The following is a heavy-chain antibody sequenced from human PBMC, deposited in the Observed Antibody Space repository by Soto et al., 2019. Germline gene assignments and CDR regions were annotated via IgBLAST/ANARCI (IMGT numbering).Heavy chain of an antibody. D-gene: IGHD3-22*01. V-gene: IGHV4-38-2*02. J-gene: IGHJ4*01. CDR3: ARENYYDGSGYYYYFDY. CDR2: IFHSGST. CDR1: GYSIRSDYS. Sequence: ETLSLTFAVYGYSIRSDYSWGWILHPPGKGLEWLGSIFHSGSTYYNPSLKSRVTISLDTSQNHFSLKLSSVTAADTAVYYCARENYYDGSGYYYYFDYWGHGTLVTVSS.